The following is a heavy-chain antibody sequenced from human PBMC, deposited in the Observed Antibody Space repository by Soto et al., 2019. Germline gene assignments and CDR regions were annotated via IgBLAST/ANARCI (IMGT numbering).Heavy chain of an antibody. J-gene: IGHJ4*02. CDR3: ALGDSGYDSFYFVY. D-gene: IGHD5-12*01. Sequence: PSETLSLTCAVYGGSFSGYYWSWIRQPPGKGLEWIGEINHSGSTNYNPSLKSRATISVDTSKNQFSLKLSSVTAADTAVYYCALGDSGYDSFYFVYWGQGTLVTSPQ. V-gene: IGHV4-34*01. CDR2: INHSGST. CDR1: GGSFSGYY.